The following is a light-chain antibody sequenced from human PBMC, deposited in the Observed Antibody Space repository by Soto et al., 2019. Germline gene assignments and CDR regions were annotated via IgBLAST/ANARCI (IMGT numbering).Light chain of an antibody. CDR2: DAS. J-gene: IGKJ3*01. V-gene: IGKV3-11*01. CDR3: QQRSNWR. Sequence: EIVLTQSPATLSLSPGERATLSCRASQSVSSYLAWYQQKPGQAPRLLIYDASNRATGIPARFSGSGSGTDFTLTISSLEPEDFEVYYCQQRSNWRFGPGTKVDIK. CDR1: QSVSSY.